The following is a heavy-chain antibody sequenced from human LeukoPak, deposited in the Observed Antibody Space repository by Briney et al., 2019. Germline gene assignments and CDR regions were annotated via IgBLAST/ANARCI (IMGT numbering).Heavy chain of an antibody. D-gene: IGHD3-22*01. Sequence: NIKQDGSEKYYVDSVKGRFTISRDNAKNSLYLQMNSLRAEDTAVYYCARGLSSGYYFGYWGQGTLVTVSS. J-gene: IGHJ4*02. CDR2: IKQDGSEK. CDR3: ARGLSSGYYFGY. V-gene: IGHV3-7*03.